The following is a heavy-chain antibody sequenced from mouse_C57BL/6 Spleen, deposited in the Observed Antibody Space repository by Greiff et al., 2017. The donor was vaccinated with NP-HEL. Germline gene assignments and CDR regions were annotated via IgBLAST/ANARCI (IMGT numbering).Heavy chain of an antibody. D-gene: IGHD3-2*02. CDR2: ISDGGSYT. V-gene: IGHV5-4*01. Sequence: EVMLVESGGGLVKPGGSLKLSCAASGFTFSSYAMSWVRQTPEKRLEWVATISDGGSYTYYPDNVKGRFTISRDNAKNNLYLQMSHLKSEDTAMYYCARDRGAQATFDYWGQGTTLTVSS. J-gene: IGHJ2*01. CDR1: GFTFSSYA. CDR3: ARDRGAQATFDY.